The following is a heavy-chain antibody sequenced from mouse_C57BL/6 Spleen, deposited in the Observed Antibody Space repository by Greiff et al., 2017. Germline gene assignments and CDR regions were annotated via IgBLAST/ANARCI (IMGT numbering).Heavy chain of an antibody. D-gene: IGHD2-3*01. J-gene: IGHJ3*01. V-gene: IGHV6-3*01. CDR1: GFTFSNYW. Sequence: EVKVAESGGGLVQPGGSMKLSCGASGFTFSNYWMNWVRQSPEKGLEWVAQIRLKSDNYATHYAESVKGRFTISRDDSKSSVYLQMYNLRAEDTGIYYCALYDGFLAYWGQGTLVTVSA. CDR3: ALYDGFLAY. CDR2: IRLKSDNYAT.